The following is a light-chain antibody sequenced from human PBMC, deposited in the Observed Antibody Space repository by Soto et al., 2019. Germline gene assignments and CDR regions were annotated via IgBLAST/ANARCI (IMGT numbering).Light chain of an antibody. Sequence: EIVLTQSPGTLPLSPGERATLSCRASQSVSSSYLAWYQQRPGQTPTLLISDTSIRATGIPDRFSGSGSGTDFTLAISRLEPEDFAVYYCQQYGTSPITFGQGTRLEIK. J-gene: IGKJ5*01. CDR2: DTS. V-gene: IGKV3-20*01. CDR1: QSVSSSY. CDR3: QQYGTSPIT.